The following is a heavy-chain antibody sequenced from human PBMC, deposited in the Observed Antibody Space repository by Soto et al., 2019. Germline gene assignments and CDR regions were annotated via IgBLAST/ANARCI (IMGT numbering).Heavy chain of an antibody. V-gene: IGHV1-69*13. CDR1: GGTLSSYA. Sequence: ASVKVSCKASGGTLSSYAISWVRQAPGQGLEWMGGIIPIFGTANYAQKFQGRVTITADESTSTAYMELSSLRSEDTAVYYCARTWDGYSSGWYYYGMDVWGQGTTVTVSS. CDR3: ARTWDGYSSGWYYYGMDV. D-gene: IGHD6-19*01. CDR2: IIPIFGTA. J-gene: IGHJ6*02.